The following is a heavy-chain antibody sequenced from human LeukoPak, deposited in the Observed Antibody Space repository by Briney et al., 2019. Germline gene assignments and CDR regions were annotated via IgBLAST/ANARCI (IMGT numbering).Heavy chain of an antibody. V-gene: IGHV1-2*02. Sequence: ASVKVSCKASGYTFTNYAMNWVRQAPGQGLEWIGWINPNSGGTNYAQKFQGRVTMTRDTSISTAYMELTSLRYDDTAVYYCATNILVRDIINWFDPWGQGTLVTVSS. D-gene: IGHD3-10*01. CDR2: INPNSGGT. CDR3: ATNILVRDIINWFDP. J-gene: IGHJ5*02. CDR1: GYTFTNYA.